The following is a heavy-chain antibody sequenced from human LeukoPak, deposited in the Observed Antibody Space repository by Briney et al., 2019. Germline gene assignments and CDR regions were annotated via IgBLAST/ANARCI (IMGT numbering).Heavy chain of an antibody. CDR3: ARVDDNYYYYYMDV. V-gene: IGHV3-21*01. J-gene: IGHJ6*03. Sequence: GGSLRLSCVASGFTFSSHGMNCVRQAPGKGLEWASSISSSSSYIYYADSVKGRFTVSRDNAKNSLFLQMNSLRAEDTAVYYCARVDDNYYYYYMDVWGKGTTVTVSS. CDR2: ISSSSSYI. D-gene: IGHD3-22*01. CDR1: GFTFSSHG.